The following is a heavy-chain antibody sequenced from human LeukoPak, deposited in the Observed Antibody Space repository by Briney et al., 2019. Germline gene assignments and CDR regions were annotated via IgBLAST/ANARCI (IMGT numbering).Heavy chain of an antibody. CDR1: GYSFSSYW. Sequence: GESLKISCKGSGYSFSSYWIGWVRQMPGKGLEWMGVIYPGDSDTRCSPSFEGQVTISADKSTSTAYLQWSSLKASDTAMYYCARRKGTSGWYFDYWGQGTLVTVSS. CDR2: IYPGDSDT. CDR3: ARRKGTSGWYFDY. D-gene: IGHD6-19*01. J-gene: IGHJ4*02. V-gene: IGHV5-51*01.